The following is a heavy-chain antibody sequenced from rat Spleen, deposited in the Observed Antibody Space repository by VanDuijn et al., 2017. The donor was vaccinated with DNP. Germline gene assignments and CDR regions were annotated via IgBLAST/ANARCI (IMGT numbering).Heavy chain of an antibody. J-gene: IGHJ2*01. D-gene: IGHD1-12*01. CDR3: VWIHITGDY. V-gene: IGHV6-6*01. CDR1: GFTFSAAW. CDR2: IKPQSNNYAT. Sequence: EVQVLESGGGLVQPGKSLKLSCATSGFTFSAAWMYWYRHFPEKRLEWVARIKPQSNNYATDYTESVKGRFTISRDDSKSSIYLQMNKLKEEDTAIYYCVWIHITGDYWGQGVMVTVSS.